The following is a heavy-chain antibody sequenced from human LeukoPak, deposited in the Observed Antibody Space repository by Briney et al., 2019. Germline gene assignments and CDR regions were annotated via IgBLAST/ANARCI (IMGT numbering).Heavy chain of an antibody. V-gene: IGHV1-69*04. CDR1: GGIFSSYA. CDR2: IIPMVGIV. J-gene: IGHJ4*02. Sequence: SVKVSCKASGGIFSSYAINWVRQAPGQGLEWMGRIIPMVGIVNYAQKFQGRVTITADKSTSTAYMELSSLRSEDTAVFYCARTHYDSSAYYSPAGYWGQGTLVTVSS. D-gene: IGHD3-22*01. CDR3: ARTHYDSSAYYSPAGY.